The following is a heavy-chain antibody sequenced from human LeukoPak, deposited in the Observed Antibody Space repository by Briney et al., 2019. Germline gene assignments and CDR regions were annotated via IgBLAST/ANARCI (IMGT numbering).Heavy chain of an antibody. D-gene: IGHD6-19*01. CDR2: IRYDGSNG. Sequence: GGSLRLSCAASGFTFSSYGMHWVRQAPGKGLEWVAFIRYDGSNGYYADSVKGRFTISRDNSKNTHYLQMNSLRAEDTAVYYCARVGAVAGGFDIWGQGTMVTVSS. CDR3: ARVGAVAGGFDI. V-gene: IGHV3-30*02. J-gene: IGHJ3*02. CDR1: GFTFSSYG.